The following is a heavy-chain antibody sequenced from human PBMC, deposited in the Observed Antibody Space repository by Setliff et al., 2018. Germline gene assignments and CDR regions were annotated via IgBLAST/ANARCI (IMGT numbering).Heavy chain of an antibody. CDR1: GESFSNNY. D-gene: IGHD3-16*01. J-gene: IGHJ6*02. V-gene: IGHV4-34*01. Sequence: PSETLSLTCSVYGESFSNNYWSWIRQPPGKGLEWIGESSHSGSTSYSPSLKSRVTMSIDTSKNQLSLKLSSVTAADTAVYYCARSMIQRNYYCGLDVWGQGTTVTVSS. CDR2: SSHSGST. CDR3: ARSMIQRNYYCGLDV.